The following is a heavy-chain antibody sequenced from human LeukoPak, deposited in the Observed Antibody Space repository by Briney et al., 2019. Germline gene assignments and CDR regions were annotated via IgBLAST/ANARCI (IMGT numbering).Heavy chain of an antibody. J-gene: IGHJ4*02. D-gene: IGHD3-10*01. CDR2: IYSGGST. CDR3: ARGTYYFGSGDFDY. Sequence: GGSLRLSCAASGFTVSSNYMSWVRQAPGKGLEWVSVIYSGGSTYYADSVKGRFTISRDNSKNTLYLQMNSLRAEDTAVYYCARGTYYFGSGDFDYWGQGTLVTVSS. V-gene: IGHV3-53*01. CDR1: GFTVSSNY.